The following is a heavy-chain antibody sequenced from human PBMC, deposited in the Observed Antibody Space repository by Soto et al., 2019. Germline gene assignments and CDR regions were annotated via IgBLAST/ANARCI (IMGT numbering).Heavy chain of an antibody. CDR2: IYHSGST. J-gene: IGHJ3*02. Sequence: SETLSLPCAVSGGSISSSNWWSWVRQPPGKGMEWIGEIYHSGSTNYNPSLKSRVTISVDKSKNQFSLKLSSVTAADTAVFYCARDSLAALKGNAFDIWGQGTMVTVSS. CDR1: GGSISSSNW. D-gene: IGHD6-6*01. CDR3: ARDSLAALKGNAFDI. V-gene: IGHV4-4*02.